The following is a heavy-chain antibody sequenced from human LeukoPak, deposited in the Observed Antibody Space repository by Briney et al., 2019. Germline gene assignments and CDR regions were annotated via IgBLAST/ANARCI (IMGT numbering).Heavy chain of an antibody. CDR1: GYIFISYW. CDR2: IFPGDSDA. D-gene: IGHD2-21*01. V-gene: IGHV5-51*01. Sequence: GESLKISCKGSGYIFISYWIGWVRQMPGKGLEWMGIIFPGDSDARYSPSFQGQVTISADKSISTAYLQWSSLKASDTAMYYCARQLWWPAGFDPWGQGTLVTVSS. J-gene: IGHJ5*02. CDR3: ARQLWWPAGFDP.